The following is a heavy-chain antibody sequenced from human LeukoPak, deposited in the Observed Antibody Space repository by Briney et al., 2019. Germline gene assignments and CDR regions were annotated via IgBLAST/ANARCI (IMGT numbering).Heavy chain of an antibody. J-gene: IGHJ4*02. CDR1: GFTFSSYG. Sequence: PGRSLRLSCAASGFTFSSYGMHWVRQAPGKGLEWVAVRSYDGSNKYYADSVKGRFTISRDNSKNTLYLQMNSLRAEDTAVYYCAKDREGISMVRGVIPHLDYWGQGTLVAVSS. CDR2: RSYDGSNK. D-gene: IGHD3-10*01. V-gene: IGHV3-30*18. CDR3: AKDREGISMVRGVIPHLDY.